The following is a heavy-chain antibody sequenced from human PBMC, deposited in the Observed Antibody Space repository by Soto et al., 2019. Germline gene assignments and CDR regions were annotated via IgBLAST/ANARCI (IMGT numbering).Heavy chain of an antibody. J-gene: IGHJ4*02. D-gene: IGHD3-3*01. V-gene: IGHV3-23*01. CDR3: AKDSYYDFCSGEYHADVRAVDV. CDR2: VSRSGGRT. CDR1: GVLFSEYA. Sequence: AGSMSLSCEVSGVLFSEYAMTWIRQPPGKGLEWVSGVSRSGGRTFFADSVKGRFTITRDNSKNTVFLQMSSLRLDDTAVYFCAKDSYYDFCSGEYHADVRAVDVWGQGTMVTVSS.